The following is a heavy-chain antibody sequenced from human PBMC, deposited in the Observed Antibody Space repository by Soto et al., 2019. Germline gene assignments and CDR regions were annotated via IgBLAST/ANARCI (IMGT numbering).Heavy chain of an antibody. J-gene: IGHJ4*02. V-gene: IGHV1-46*01. Sequence: GASVKVSCKASGYTFTHYYIHWVRQAPGQGLEWMGIINPNGGSTTYAQKFRAGFTMTRDTSTSTVYMELSSLRSEDSAVYYCANSVNSAMAFDYWGQGTLVTVYS. CDR3: ANSVNSAMAFDY. CDR1: GYTFTHYY. CDR2: INPNGGST. D-gene: IGHD5-18*01.